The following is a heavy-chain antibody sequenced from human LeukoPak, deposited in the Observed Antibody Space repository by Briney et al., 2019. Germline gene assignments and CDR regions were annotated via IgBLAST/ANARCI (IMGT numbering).Heavy chain of an antibody. Sequence: GGSLRLSCAASGFTFSSYAMSWVRQAPGKGLEWVSAISGSGGSTYYADSVKGRFTISRDNSKNTLYLQMNSLRAEDTAVYYCAKGWGYCSSTSCSDCWGQGTLVTVSS. CDR1: GFTFSSYA. V-gene: IGHV3-23*01. J-gene: IGHJ4*02. CDR3: AKGWGYCSSTSCSDC. CDR2: ISGSGGST. D-gene: IGHD2-2*01.